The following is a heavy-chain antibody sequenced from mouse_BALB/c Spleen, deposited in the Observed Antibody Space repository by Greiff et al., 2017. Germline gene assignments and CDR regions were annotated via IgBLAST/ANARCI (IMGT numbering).Heavy chain of an antibody. CDR1: GFTFSDYY. Sequence: EVKVEESGGGLVKPGGSLKLSCAASGFTFSDYYMYWVRQTPEKRLEWVATISDGGSYTYYPDSVKGRFTISRDNAKNNLYLQMSSLKSEDTAMYYCARDPYWGQGTLVTVS. CDR3: ARDPY. CDR2: ISDGGSYT. V-gene: IGHV5-4*02. J-gene: IGHJ3*01.